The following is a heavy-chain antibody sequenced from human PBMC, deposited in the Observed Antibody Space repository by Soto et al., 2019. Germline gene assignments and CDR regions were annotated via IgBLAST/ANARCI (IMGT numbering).Heavy chain of an antibody. CDR1: GGSISPYF. CDR3: ARGTRATQYYNYFYGVDV. J-gene: IGHJ6*02. CDR2: ISYSGST. Sequence: SETLSLTWIVSGGSISPYFWTGGRQAPGKGLEWIGYISYSGSTNYNPSLKSRLTILLSTSKKQFSLKLSSVTAADTAVYYCARGTRATQYYNYFYGVDVWGQGTTVTVSS. V-gene: IGHV4-59*01.